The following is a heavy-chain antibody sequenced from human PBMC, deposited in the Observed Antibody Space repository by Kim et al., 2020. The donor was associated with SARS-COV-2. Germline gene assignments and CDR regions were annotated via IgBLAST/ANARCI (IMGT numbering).Heavy chain of an antibody. J-gene: IGHJ6*02. V-gene: IGHV4-59*01. Sequence: SETLSLTCTVSGGSISSYYWSWIRQPPGKGLEWIGYIYYSGSTNYNPSLKSRVTISVDTSKNQFSLKLSSVTAADTAVYYCARGSHDFWSGYYKADYYYYGMDVWGQGTTVTVSS. D-gene: IGHD3-3*01. CDR2: IYYSGST. CDR3: ARGSHDFWSGYYKADYYYYGMDV. CDR1: GGSISSYY.